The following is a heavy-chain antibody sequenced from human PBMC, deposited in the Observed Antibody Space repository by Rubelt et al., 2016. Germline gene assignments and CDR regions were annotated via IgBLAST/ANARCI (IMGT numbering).Heavy chain of an antibody. Sequence: EVQLVESGGGLVQPGGSLRLSCAASGFAFSSNSMNWVRQAPGKGLEWVSYISSSSSPIYYADSVKGWFTISRDSSKNTLLLQLGGLRAEDTALYYVARVRRDGYKSHGSDYWGQGTLVTVSS. CDR2: ISSSSSPI. CDR3: ARVRRDGYKSHGSDY. D-gene: IGHD5-24*01. V-gene: IGHV3-48*01. CDR1: GFAFSSNS. J-gene: IGHJ4*02.